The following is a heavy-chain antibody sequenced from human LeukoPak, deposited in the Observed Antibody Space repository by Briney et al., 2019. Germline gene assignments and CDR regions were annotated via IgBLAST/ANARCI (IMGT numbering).Heavy chain of an antibody. D-gene: IGHD3-22*01. Sequence: TGGSLRLSCAASAFTFDDYAMHWVRQAPGKGLEWVSGISWDSGSIAYADSVKGRFTISRDNAKNSLYLQMSSLRPEDMALYYCAKALSPSYYDSSGSYSAFDIWGQGTMVTVSS. CDR1: AFTFDDYA. J-gene: IGHJ3*02. CDR3: AKALSPSYYDSSGSYSAFDI. CDR2: ISWDSGSI. V-gene: IGHV3-9*03.